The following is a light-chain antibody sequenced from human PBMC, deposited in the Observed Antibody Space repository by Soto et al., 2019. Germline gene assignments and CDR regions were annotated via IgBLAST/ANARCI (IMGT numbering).Light chain of an antibody. V-gene: IGLV2-23*01. CDR2: EGS. J-gene: IGLJ2*01. CDR3: SSYAGSSTHVV. Sequence: QSALTQPASVSGSPGQSITISCTGISSDVGSYNLVSWYQQHPGKAPKVMIYEGSKRHSGVSNRFSGSRPGNTASLTISGLQAEDEAHYYCSSYAGSSTHVVFGGGTKLTVL. CDR1: SSDVGSYNL.